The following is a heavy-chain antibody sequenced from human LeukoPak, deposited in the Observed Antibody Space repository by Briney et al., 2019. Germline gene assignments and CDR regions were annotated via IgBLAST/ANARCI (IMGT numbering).Heavy chain of an antibody. D-gene: IGHD5-24*01. CDR1: GFTFRTYA. Sequence: GGSLRLSCTASGFTFRTYAMNWVRQAPGKGLEWLSGISGSGNGIYYADSVKGRFIISRDNSKNMVYLQMNSLTVEDTATYYCAKRTMSAFDSWGQGTLLIVSS. V-gene: IGHV3-23*01. CDR3: AKRTMSAFDS. CDR2: ISGSGNGI. J-gene: IGHJ4*02.